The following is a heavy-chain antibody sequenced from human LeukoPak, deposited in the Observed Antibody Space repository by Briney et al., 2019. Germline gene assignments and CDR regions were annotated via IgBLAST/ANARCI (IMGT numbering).Heavy chain of an antibody. Sequence: PGGSLRLSCAASGFTFSSYWMSWVRQAPGKGLEWVANIKQDGSEKYYVDSVKGRFTISRDNAKNSLYPQMNSLRAEDTAVYYCARGGQWLVYYFDYWGQGTLVTVSS. D-gene: IGHD6-19*01. CDR3: ARGGQWLVYYFDY. CDR1: GFTFSSYW. V-gene: IGHV3-7*01. J-gene: IGHJ4*02. CDR2: IKQDGSEK.